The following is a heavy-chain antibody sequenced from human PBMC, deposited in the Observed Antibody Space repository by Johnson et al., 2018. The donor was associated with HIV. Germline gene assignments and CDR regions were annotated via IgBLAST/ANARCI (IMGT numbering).Heavy chain of an antibody. J-gene: IGHJ3*02. CDR1: GFTFSNAW. CDR2: IKSKTDGGTT. Sequence: VQLVESGGGLVRPGESLRLSCTVSGFTFSNAWMNWVRQAPRKGLEWDGRIKSKTDGGTTDYAAPVTGRFIIPRDNARKSLYLQMNSLRTEDTAFYYRVKDMGPSMVSGNDAFDIWGQGTMVTVSS. CDR3: VKDMGPSMVSGNDAFDI. V-gene: IGHV3-15*05. D-gene: IGHD3-10*01.